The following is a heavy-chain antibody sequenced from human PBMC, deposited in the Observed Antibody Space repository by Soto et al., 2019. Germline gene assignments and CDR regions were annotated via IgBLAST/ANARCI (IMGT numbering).Heavy chain of an antibody. Sequence: VASVKVSCKASGGTFSSYAISWVRQAPGQGLEWMGGIIPIFGTANYAQKFQGRVTITADESTSTAYMELSSLRSEDTAVYYCARGFLESSSSGYYYGMDVWGQGTTVTVSS. D-gene: IGHD6-6*01. J-gene: IGHJ6*02. CDR1: GGTFSSYA. V-gene: IGHV1-69*13. CDR2: IIPIFGTA. CDR3: ARGFLESSSSGYYYGMDV.